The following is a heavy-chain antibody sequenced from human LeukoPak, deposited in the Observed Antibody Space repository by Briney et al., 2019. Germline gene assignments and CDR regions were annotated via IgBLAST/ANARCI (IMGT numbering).Heavy chain of an antibody. V-gene: IGHV1-2*02. CDR2: INPNSGGT. CDR3: ASGDYGDYPNWFDP. CDR1: GYTFTGYY. D-gene: IGHD4-17*01. J-gene: IGHJ5*02. Sequence: ASVTVSCKASGYTFTGYYMHWVRQAPGQGLEWMGWINPNSGGTNYAQKFQGRATMTRDTSISTAYMELSRLRSDDTAVYYCASGDYGDYPNWFDPWGQGTLVTVSS.